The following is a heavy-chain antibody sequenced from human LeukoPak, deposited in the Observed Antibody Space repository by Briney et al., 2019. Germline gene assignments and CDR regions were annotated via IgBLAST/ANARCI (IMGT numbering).Heavy chain of an antibody. CDR3: AVNLTRHTFDI. D-gene: IGHD1-1*01. Sequence: PSETLSLTCTVSGGSIRTYYWSWIRQSPGKGLEWIGSIYYSGSTNYNPSLKSRVTISVDTSKNQFSLELSSVTAADTAVYYCAVNLTRHTFDIWGQGTMVTVSS. CDR2: IYYSGST. V-gene: IGHV4-59*08. J-gene: IGHJ3*02. CDR1: GGSIRTYY.